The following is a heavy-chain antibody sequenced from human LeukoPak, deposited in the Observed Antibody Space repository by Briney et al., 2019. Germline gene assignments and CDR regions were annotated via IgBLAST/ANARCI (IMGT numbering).Heavy chain of an antibody. Sequence: SETLSLTCTVSGYSISRGYYWGWIRPRPGEGLEWIGKIYYSGRTFYNPSLRRRVTLSAETFKNQFSLKLSSVTAADTPVYYCACVGWCNEQLNYWGRGTLVTVSS. V-gene: IGHV4-38-2*02. J-gene: IGHJ4*02. D-gene: IGHD2-8*02. CDR2: IYYSGRT. CDR3: ACVGWCNEQLNY. CDR1: GYSISRGYY.